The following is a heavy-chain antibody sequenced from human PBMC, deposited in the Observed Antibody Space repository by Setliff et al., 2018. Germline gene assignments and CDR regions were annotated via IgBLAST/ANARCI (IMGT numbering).Heavy chain of an antibody. CDR1: GGSISSYY. V-gene: IGHV4-4*08. J-gene: IGHJ4*02. CDR3: ARGLNSDSWTFAY. Sequence: PSETLSLTCTVSGGSISSYYWSWIRQPPGKGLEWIGYIHISGSTNYNPSLKSRVTISIDTSKNQFSLNLNSVTAADTAIYYCARGLNSDSWTFAYWGQGSLVTVSS. D-gene: IGHD2-15*01. CDR2: IHISGST.